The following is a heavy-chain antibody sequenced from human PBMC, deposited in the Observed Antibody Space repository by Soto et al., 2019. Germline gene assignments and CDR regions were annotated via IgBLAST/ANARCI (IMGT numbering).Heavy chain of an antibody. J-gene: IGHJ5*02. CDR2: IYYSGRT. V-gene: IGHV4-39*01. CDR1: GGSISSRGYY. CDR3: ATRNWFDP. Sequence: QLQLQESGPGLVKPSETLSLTCTVSGGSISSRGYYWGWIRQPPGKGLEGIGTIYYSGRTYYNPSLKSRVTISVDTSTNQFSLKLSSVTAADTAVYYCATRNWFDPWGQGTLVTVSS.